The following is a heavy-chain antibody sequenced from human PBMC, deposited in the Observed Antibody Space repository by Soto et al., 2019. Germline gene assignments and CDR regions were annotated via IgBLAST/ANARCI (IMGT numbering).Heavy chain of an antibody. CDR2: VKSKTDGGTI. CDR1: GFTFNNAW. D-gene: IGHD1-1*01. V-gene: IGHV3-15*07. J-gene: IGHJ4*02. Sequence: EVQLVESGGGLVKPGGSLRLSCAASGFTFNNAWMNWVRQAPGTGLEWVGRVKSKTDGGTIDYAAPVKGRFTISRDDSKSTMHLQMNSLKSEDTAIYYCTTYTGGGAWWGQGTLVTVSS. CDR3: TTYTGGGAW.